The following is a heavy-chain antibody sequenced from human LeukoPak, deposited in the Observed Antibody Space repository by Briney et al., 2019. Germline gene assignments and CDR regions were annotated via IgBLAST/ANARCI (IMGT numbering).Heavy chain of an antibody. V-gene: IGHV3-11*01. CDR1: GFTFSDYY. CDR3: ARVRYYDSSGYSNYYFDY. Sequence: GGSLRLSCAASGFTFSDYYMSWIRQAPGKGLEWVSYISSSGSTIYYADSVKGRFTISRDNAKNSLYLQMNSLRAEDTAVYYCARVRYYDSSGYSNYYFDYWGQGTLVTVSS. CDR2: ISSSGSTI. J-gene: IGHJ4*02. D-gene: IGHD3-22*01.